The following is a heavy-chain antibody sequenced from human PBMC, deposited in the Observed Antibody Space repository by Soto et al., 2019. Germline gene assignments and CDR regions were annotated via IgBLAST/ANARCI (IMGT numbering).Heavy chain of an antibody. D-gene: IGHD1-26*01. CDR3: ARGGSYYVRGYFQH. CDR1: GGSFSGYY. V-gene: IGHV4-34*01. CDR2: INHSGST. Sequence: QVQLQQWGAGLLKLSETLSLTCADYGGSFSGYYWSWIRQPPGKGLEWIGEINHSGSTNYNPSLNSRVTISVDTSKNQCSLKLSSVTAADTAVYYCARGGSYYVRGYFQHWGQGTLVTVSS. J-gene: IGHJ1*01.